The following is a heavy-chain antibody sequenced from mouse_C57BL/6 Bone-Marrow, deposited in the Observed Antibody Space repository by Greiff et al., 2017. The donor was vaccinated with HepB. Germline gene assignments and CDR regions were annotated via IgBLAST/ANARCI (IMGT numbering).Heavy chain of an antibody. J-gene: IGHJ1*03. V-gene: IGHV1-50*01. D-gene: IGHD1-1*01. CDR3: ASPKILYYGSSYWYFDV. CDR2: IDPSDSYT. Sequence: QVQLQQPGAELVKPGASVKLSCKASGYTFTSYWMQWVKQRPGQGLEWIGEIDPSDSYTNYNQKFKGKATLTVDTSSSTAYMQLSSLTSEDSAVYYCASPKILYYGSSYWYFDVWGTGTTVTVSS. CDR1: GYTFTSYW.